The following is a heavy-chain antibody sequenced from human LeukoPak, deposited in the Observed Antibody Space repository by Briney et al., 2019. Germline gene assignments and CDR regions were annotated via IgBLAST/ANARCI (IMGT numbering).Heavy chain of an antibody. CDR1: GFTFSSYS. CDR2: ISSSSSYI. Sequence: GGSLRLSCAASGFTFSSYSMNWVRQAPGKGLEWVSSISSSSSYIYYADSVKGRFTISRDNAKNSLYLQMNSLRAEDTALYYCAKDPASSIAARRGFDYWGQGTLVTVSS. D-gene: IGHD6-6*01. J-gene: IGHJ4*02. V-gene: IGHV3-21*04. CDR3: AKDPASSIAARRGFDY.